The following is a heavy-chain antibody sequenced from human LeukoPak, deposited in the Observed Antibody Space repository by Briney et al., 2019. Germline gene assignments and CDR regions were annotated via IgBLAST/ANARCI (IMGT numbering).Heavy chain of an antibody. CDR2: INHSGST. V-gene: IGHV4-34*01. Sequence: SETLSLTCAVYGGSFSGYYWSWIRQPPGKGLEWIGEINHSGSTNYNPSLKSRVTISVDTSKNQFSLKLSSVTAADTAVYYCASEPFGSGGWLDPWGQGTLVTVSS. CDR1: GGSFSGYY. CDR3: ASEPFGSGGWLDP. D-gene: IGHD3-3*02. J-gene: IGHJ5*02.